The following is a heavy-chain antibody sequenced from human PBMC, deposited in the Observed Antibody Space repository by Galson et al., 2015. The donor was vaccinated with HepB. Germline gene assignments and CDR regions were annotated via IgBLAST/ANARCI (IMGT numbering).Heavy chain of an antibody. V-gene: IGHV3-30-3*01. CDR3: ARDVDQLLFFSWFDP. Sequence: SLRLSCAASGFTFSSYAMHWVRQAPGKGLEWVAVISYDGSNKYYADSVKGRFTISRDNSKNTLYLQMNSLRAEDTAVYYCARDVDQLLFFSWFDPWGQGTLVTVSS. CDR2: ISYDGSNK. D-gene: IGHD2-2*01. CDR1: GFTFSSYA. J-gene: IGHJ5*02.